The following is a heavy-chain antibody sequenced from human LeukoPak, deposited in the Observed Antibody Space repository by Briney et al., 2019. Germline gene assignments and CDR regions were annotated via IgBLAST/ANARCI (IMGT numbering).Heavy chain of an antibody. CDR2: IYSGGST. V-gene: IGHV3-66*01. Sequence: GGSLRLSCAASGFTVSSNYMSWVRQAPGKGLEWVSAIYSGGSTYYADSVKGRFTISRDNSKNTLYLQMNSLRAEDTAVYYCATDTARIAAAGFYFDYWGQGTLVTVSS. D-gene: IGHD6-13*01. J-gene: IGHJ4*02. CDR3: ATDTARIAAAGFYFDY. CDR1: GFTVSSNY.